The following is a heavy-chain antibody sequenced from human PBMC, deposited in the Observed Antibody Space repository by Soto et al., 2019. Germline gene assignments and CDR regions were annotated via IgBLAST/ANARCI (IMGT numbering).Heavy chain of an antibody. Sequence: ASVKVSCKASGYTFTSYGINWVRLAPGQGLELMGWISAYNGNTNYAQKLQGRVTMTTDTSTSAAYMELRSLRSDDTAVYYCARAITMVRGVLFDIRGQGTMVTVSS. V-gene: IGHV1-18*01. CDR2: ISAYNGNT. J-gene: IGHJ3*02. D-gene: IGHD3-10*01. CDR3: ARAITMVRGVLFDI. CDR1: GYTFTSYG.